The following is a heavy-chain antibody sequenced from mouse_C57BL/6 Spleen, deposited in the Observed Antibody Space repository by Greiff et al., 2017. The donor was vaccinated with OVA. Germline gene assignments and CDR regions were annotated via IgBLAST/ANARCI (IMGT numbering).Heavy chain of an antibody. CDR3: ARVDSNYYFDY. J-gene: IGHJ2*01. CDR2: ISDGGSYT. CDR1: GFTFSSYA. Sequence: DVMLVESGGGLVKPGGSLKLSCAASGFTFSSYAMSWVRQTPEKRLEWVATISDGGSYTYYPDNVKGRFTISRDNAKNNLYLQMSHLKSEDTAMYYCARVDSNYYFDYWGQGTTLTVSS. D-gene: IGHD2-5*01. V-gene: IGHV5-4*03.